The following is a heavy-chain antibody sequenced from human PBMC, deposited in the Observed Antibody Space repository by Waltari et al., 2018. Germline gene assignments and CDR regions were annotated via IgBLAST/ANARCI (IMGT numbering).Heavy chain of an antibody. V-gene: IGHV4-38-2*01. CDR3: ARLSPYTSSGDFFDP. D-gene: IGHD2-21*02. CDR1: GFPIGSEYY. J-gene: IGHJ5*02. CDR2: TYHSGRA. Sequence: QVQLQESGPRLVKPSETLSLTCSVSGFPIGSEYYLAWVRQSPGEGLVWIGSTYHSGRADYNPSLKGRVTISLDTSKNQFSLKLTSVTVADSGVYYCARLSPYTSSGDFFDPWGQGALVTVSS.